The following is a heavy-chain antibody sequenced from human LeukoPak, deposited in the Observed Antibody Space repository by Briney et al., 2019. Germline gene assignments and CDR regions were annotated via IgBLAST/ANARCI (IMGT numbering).Heavy chain of an antibody. CDR2: ISSSGSTI. D-gene: IGHD5-18*01. J-gene: IGHJ4*02. CDR3: ARDRGDTAIVTLSFDY. V-gene: IGHV3-11*01. Sequence: GGSLRLSCAASGSTFSDYYMSWIRQAPGKGLEWVSYISSSGSTIYYADSVKGRFTISRDNAKNSLYLQMNSLRAEDTAVYYCARDRGDTAIVTLSFDYWGQGTLVTVSS. CDR1: GSTFSDYY.